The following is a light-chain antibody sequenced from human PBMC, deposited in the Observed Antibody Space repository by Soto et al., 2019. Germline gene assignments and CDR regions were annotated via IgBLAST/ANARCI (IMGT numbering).Light chain of an antibody. V-gene: IGKV3-15*01. Sequence: EIVMTQSPATLSVSPGESATLSCRASQSVGSNLAWCQQKPGQAPRLLIYGASTRATGIPARFSGSGSGTEFTLTISSLQSEDFAVYSCQQYDNWLRTFGQGTKVEIK. CDR3: QQYDNWLRT. J-gene: IGKJ1*01. CDR2: GAS. CDR1: QSVGSN.